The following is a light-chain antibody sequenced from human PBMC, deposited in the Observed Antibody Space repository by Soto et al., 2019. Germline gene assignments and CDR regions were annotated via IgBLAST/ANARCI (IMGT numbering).Light chain of an antibody. CDR1: SSDVGSYNF. J-gene: IGLJ1*01. V-gene: IGLV2-23*02. CDR2: EVI. Sequence: QSVLTQPASVSGSPGQSTTISCTGTSSDVGSYNFVSWYQQHPGKAPKLIIYEVIKRPSGISNRFSGSKSGNTASLTISGLQAEDEADYYCCSYAGSKTYVFGSGTKLTVL. CDR3: CSYAGSKTYV.